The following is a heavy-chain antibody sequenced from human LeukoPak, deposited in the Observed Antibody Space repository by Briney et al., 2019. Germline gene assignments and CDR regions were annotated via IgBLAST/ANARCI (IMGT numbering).Heavy chain of an antibody. Sequence: GGSLRLSCAASGFTFSSYAMNWVRQAPGKGLEWVSGISGSGGSTYYADSVKGRFTISRDNSKNTLYLQMNSLRAEDTAVYYCAKDRHPGYSSGWYFDYWGQGTLVTVSS. V-gene: IGHV3-23*01. J-gene: IGHJ4*02. CDR1: GFTFSSYA. D-gene: IGHD6-19*01. CDR2: ISGSGGST. CDR3: AKDRHPGYSSGWYFDY.